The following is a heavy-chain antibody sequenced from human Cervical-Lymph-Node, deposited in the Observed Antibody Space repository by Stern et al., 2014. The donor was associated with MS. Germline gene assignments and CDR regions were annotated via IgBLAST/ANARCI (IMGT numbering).Heavy chain of an antibody. V-gene: IGHV4-59*01. CDR3: ARNFLPPVNYYDALVY. D-gene: IGHD3-22*01. CDR1: GGAITSYY. J-gene: IGHJ4*02. Sequence: QVQLEESGPGLVKPSETLSLTCTVSGGAITSYYWSLIRQPPGTGLEWIGYIYSSGGTNYNPALKSRVTMSVDTSKNQFSLNLSSVTAADTAVYYCARNFLPPVNYYDALVYWGQGTLVTVSS. CDR2: IYSSGGT.